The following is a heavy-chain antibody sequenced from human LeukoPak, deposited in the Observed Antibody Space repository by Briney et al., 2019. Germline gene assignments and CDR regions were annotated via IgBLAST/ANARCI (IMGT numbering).Heavy chain of an antibody. CDR2: ISGSGSST. D-gene: IGHD1-26*01. J-gene: IGHJ4*02. CDR3: ARAQWELPYLTY. CDR1: GFTFSSYA. Sequence: GGSLRLSCAASGFTFSSYAMSWVRQAPGKGLERVSGISGSGSSTYYADSVKGRFTISRDNSKNTLYLQMNSLRAEDTAVYYCARAQWELPYLTYWGQGTLVTVSS. V-gene: IGHV3-23*01.